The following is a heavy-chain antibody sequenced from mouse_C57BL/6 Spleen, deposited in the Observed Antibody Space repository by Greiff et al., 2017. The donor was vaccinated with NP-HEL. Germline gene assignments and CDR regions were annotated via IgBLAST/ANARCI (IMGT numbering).Heavy chain of an antibody. V-gene: IGHV5-4*01. CDR1: GFTFSSYA. Sequence: EVKLVESGGGLVKPGGSLKLSCAASGFTFSSYAMSWVRQTPEKRLEWVATISDGGSYTYYPDNVKGRFTISRDNAKNNLYLQMSHLKSEDTAMYYCARENYGAMDYWGQGTSVTVSS. CDR2: ISDGGSYT. J-gene: IGHJ4*01. CDR3: ARENYGAMDY. D-gene: IGHD1-1*02.